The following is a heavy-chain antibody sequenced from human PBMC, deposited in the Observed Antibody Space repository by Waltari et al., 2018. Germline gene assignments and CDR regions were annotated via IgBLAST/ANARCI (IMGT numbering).Heavy chain of an antibody. V-gene: IGHV4-39*06. J-gene: IGHJ4*02. CDR3: ARDRGHAMGGACRHFDT. D-gene: IGHD5-18*01. CDR1: GGSINSNYDY. Sequence: RLPLQESRPGLVKPSETLSLTCTVSGGSINSNYDYWYWIRQPPGTGLEWIGSIYYRGRPYLNPSVKSRVTISVDTSNNQFALKINSGTAADTAVYYCARDRGHAMGGACRHFDTWGQGARVTVSA. CDR2: IYYRGRP.